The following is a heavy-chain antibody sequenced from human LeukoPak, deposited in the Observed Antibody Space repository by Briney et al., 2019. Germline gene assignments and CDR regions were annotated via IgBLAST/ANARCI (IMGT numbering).Heavy chain of an antibody. V-gene: IGHV4-31*03. D-gene: IGHD3-22*01. CDR3: ARGYDSSGYYYDHFDY. Sequence: PSETLSLTCTVSGGSISSGGYYWSWIRQHPGKGLEWIGYIYYSGSTYYNPSLKSRVTISVDTSKNQFSLKLSSGTAADTAVYYCARGYDSSGYYYDHFDYWGQGTLVTVSS. J-gene: IGHJ4*02. CDR2: IYYSGST. CDR1: GGSISSGGYY.